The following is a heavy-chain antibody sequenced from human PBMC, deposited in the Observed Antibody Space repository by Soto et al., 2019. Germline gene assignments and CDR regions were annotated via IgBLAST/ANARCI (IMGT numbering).Heavy chain of an antibody. J-gene: IGHJ4*02. CDR1: GYNFLNYG. V-gene: IGHV1-18*04. CDR3: ARDPEGGTIALLY. D-gene: IGHD2-8*01. Sequence: ASVKVSCKTSGYNFLNYGMSWVRQAPGQGPEWMGWISVYHGNTIYAQNFQGRVTMTTDTSTSTAYMELTSLRSDDTGVYYCARDPEGGTIALLYWGQGTMVTVYS. CDR2: ISVYHGNT.